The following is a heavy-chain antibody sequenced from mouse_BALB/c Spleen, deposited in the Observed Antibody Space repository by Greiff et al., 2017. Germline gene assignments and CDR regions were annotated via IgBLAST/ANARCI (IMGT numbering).Heavy chain of an antibody. CDR1: GFTFSSYW. Sequence: EVKLEESGGGLVQPGGSMKLSCVASGFTFSSYWMSWVRQSPEKGLEWVAEIRLKSDNYATHYAESVKGKFTISRDDSKSRLYLQMNSLRAEDTGIYYGTGGGPYFDYWGQGTTLTVSS. V-gene: IGHV6-6*02. CDR3: TGGGPYFDY. J-gene: IGHJ2*01. CDR2: IRLKSDNYAT.